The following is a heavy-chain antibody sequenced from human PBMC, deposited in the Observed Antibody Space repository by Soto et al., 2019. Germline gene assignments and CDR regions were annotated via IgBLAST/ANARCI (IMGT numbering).Heavy chain of an antibody. V-gene: IGHV1-8*01. CDR1: GYTFTSYD. J-gene: IGHJ6*03. CDR3: ARGKYDFWSGYEDYYYYMDV. CDR2: MNPNSGNT. D-gene: IGHD3-3*01. Sequence: ASVKVSCKASGYTFTSYDINWVRQATGQGPEWMGWMNPNSGNTGYAQKFQGRVTMTRNTSISTAYMELSSLRSEDTAVYYCARGKYDFWSGYEDYYYYMDVWGKGTTVTVSS.